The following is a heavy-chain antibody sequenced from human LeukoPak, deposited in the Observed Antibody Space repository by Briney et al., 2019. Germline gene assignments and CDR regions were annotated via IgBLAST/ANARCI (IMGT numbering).Heavy chain of an antibody. CDR1: GGSISSSSYS. V-gene: IGHV4-39*01. CDR3: ARRESVIAWGFGPIRYNWFDP. CDR2: IYYSGST. J-gene: IGHJ5*02. D-gene: IGHD7-27*01. Sequence: PSETLSLTCTVSGGSISSSSYSWGWIRQPPGKGLEWIGSIYYSGSTYYNPSLKSRVTISVDTSKNQFSLKLSSVTAADTAVYYCARRESVIAWGFGPIRYNWFDPWGQGTLVTVSS.